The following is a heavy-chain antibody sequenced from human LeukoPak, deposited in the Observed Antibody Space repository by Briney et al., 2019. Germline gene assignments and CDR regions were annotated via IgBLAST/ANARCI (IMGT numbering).Heavy chain of an antibody. Sequence: ASVKVSCKASGYTFTSYGISWVRQAPGQGLEWMGWISAYNGNTNYAQKLQGRVTMTTDTSTSTAYMELRSLRSDDTAVYYCARAREGRNSGSYFWGYWGQGTLVTVSS. CDR2: ISAYNGNT. J-gene: IGHJ4*02. D-gene: IGHD1-26*01. CDR1: GYTFTSYG. CDR3: ARAREGRNSGSYFWGY. V-gene: IGHV1-18*01.